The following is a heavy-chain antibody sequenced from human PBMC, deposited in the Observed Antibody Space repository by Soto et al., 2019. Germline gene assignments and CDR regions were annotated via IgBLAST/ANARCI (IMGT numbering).Heavy chain of an antibody. J-gene: IGHJ4*02. CDR2: ISGSGGST. Sequence: EVQLLESGGGLVQPGGSLRLSCAASGFTFSSYAMSWVRQAPGKGLEWVSAISGSGGSTYYADSVKGRFTISGDNSKNTLYLQMNSLRAEDTAVYYCAKVPHHDILTYYFDYWGQGTLVTVSS. D-gene: IGHD3-9*01. CDR3: AKVPHHDILTYYFDY. CDR1: GFTFSSYA. V-gene: IGHV3-23*01.